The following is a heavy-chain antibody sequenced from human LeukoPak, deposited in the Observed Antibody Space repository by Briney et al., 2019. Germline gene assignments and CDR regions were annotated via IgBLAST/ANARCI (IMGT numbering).Heavy chain of an antibody. CDR3: ARDRMRWELRHLDY. CDR2: INPSGGST. D-gene: IGHD1-26*01. CDR1: GYTFTSYY. J-gene: IGHJ4*02. V-gene: IGHV1-46*01. Sequence: GASVKVSCKASGYTFTSYYMHWVRQAPGQGVEWMGIINPSGGSTSYAQKLQGRVNITRDTSKSKVYMELSSLRSEDTAVYYCARDRMRWELRHLDYWGQGTLVTVSS.